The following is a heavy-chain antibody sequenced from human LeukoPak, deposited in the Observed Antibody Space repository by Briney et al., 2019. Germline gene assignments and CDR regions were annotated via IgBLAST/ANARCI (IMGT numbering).Heavy chain of an antibody. CDR2: ISSSSSYI. CDR1: GFTFSSCS. Sequence: PGGSLRLSCAASGFTFSSCSMNWVRQAPGKGLEWVSSISSSSSYIYYADSVKGRFTISRDNAKNSLYLQMNSLRAEDTAVYYCARGGGSGSYFLDYWGQGTLVTVSS. CDR3: ARGGGSGSYFLDY. J-gene: IGHJ4*02. D-gene: IGHD3-10*01. V-gene: IGHV3-21*01.